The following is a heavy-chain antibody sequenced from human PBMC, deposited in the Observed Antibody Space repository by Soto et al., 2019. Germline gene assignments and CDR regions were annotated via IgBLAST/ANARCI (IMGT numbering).Heavy chain of an antibody. CDR2: IYLGDSNA. J-gene: IGHJ6*02. CDR3: ARQPPGYYGADV. Sequence: GESPKISCRGSEYRVTSEYIGWARQMPGKGLEWMGIIYLGDSNARYSPSFQGQVTISVDKSISTAYLQWSSLKASDTAIYYCARQPPGYYGADVWGQGTTVTVSS. V-gene: IGHV5-51*01. CDR1: EYRVTSEY.